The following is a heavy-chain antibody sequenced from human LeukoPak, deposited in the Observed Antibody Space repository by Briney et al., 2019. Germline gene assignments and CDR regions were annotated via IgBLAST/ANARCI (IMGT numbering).Heavy chain of an antibody. CDR1: GFTFSNYW. Sequence: GGSLRLSCAASGFTFSNYWMSWVRQAPGKGPEWVSSISSSSSYIYYADSVKGRFTISRDNANNSLYLQMNSLRAEDTAVYYCARGPASRRDFWSGYLGDAFDIWGQGTMVTVSS. V-gene: IGHV3-21*01. CDR2: ISSSSSYI. J-gene: IGHJ3*02. D-gene: IGHD3-3*01. CDR3: ARGPASRRDFWSGYLGDAFDI.